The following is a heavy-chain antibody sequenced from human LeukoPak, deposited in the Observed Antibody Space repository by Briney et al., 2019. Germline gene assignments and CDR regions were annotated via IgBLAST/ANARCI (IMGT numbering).Heavy chain of an antibody. J-gene: IGHJ6*03. D-gene: IGHD6-19*01. Sequence: GGSLRLSCAASGFTFSSYAMSWVRQAPGKGLEWVSTITTSGGSTYYADSVKGRFTISRDNAKNSLYLQMNSLRAEDTAVYYCARAVAGLYYYYYYMDVWGKGTTVTVSS. CDR1: GFTFSSYA. V-gene: IGHV3-23*01. CDR3: ARAVAGLYYYYYYMDV. CDR2: ITTSGGST.